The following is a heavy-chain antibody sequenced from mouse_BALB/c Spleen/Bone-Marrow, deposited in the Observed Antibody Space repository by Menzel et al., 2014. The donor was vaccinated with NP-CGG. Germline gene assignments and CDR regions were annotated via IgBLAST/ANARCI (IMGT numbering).Heavy chain of an antibody. V-gene: IGHV4-2*02. CDR2: INPGGSTI. CDR1: GFDFSRYW. J-gene: IGHJ2*01. CDR3: ARLGNYGYHDN. D-gene: IGHD1-2*01. Sequence: EVKVVESGGGLVQPGGSLNLACVASGFDFSRYWMSWARQAPGKGQEWIGEINPGGSTINYSPSLKDKFIISRDNAKNTLYLQMSKVRSEDTALYYCARLGNYGYHDNWGQGTTLTVSS.